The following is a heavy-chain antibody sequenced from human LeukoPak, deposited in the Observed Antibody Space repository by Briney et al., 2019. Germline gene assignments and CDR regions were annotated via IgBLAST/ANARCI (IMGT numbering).Heavy chain of an antibody. Sequence: GGSLRLSCAASGFTFSSYAMSWVRQAPGKGLEWVSGISGSGDNTYYADSVKGRFTISRDNSKNTLYLQMNSLRAEDTAVYYCARDRPHDFWSGYYGPIWGQGTLVTVSS. J-gene: IGHJ4*02. D-gene: IGHD3-3*01. CDR2: ISGSGDNT. CDR1: GFTFSSYA. V-gene: IGHV3-23*01. CDR3: ARDRPHDFWSGYYGPI.